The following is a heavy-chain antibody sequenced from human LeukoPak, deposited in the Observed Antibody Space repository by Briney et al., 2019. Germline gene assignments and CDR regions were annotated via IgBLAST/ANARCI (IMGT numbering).Heavy chain of an antibody. V-gene: IGHV3-23*01. CDR1: GFTFSSYA. D-gene: IGHD1-26*01. J-gene: IGHJ6*03. CDR3: TKDRWELPKRNYMDV. Sequence: GGSLRLSCVASGFTFSSYAMSWVRQAPGKGLEWVSGISGSGVSGAGTYYADSVKGRFTISRDYSKNTLYLQMNSLRAEDAAVDYCTKDRWELPKRNYMDVWGKGTTVTVSS. CDR2: ISGSGVSGAGT.